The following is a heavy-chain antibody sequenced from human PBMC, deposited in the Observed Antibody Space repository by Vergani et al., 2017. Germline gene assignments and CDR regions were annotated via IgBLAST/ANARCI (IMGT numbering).Heavy chain of an antibody. J-gene: IGHJ3*02. V-gene: IGHV3-72*01. CDR2: IRNKANDYTT. Sequence: EVQVVESGGGLVQPGGSLRLSCAASGFIFSDHYMEWVRQAPGKGLEWVGRIRNKANDYTTQYAASVKGRFTISRDDSKSYLYLQMNSLQTEDTALYYCVRVKVSNWNDHLYDIWGQGTLVTVSS. CDR1: GFIFSDHY. D-gene: IGHD1-1*01. CDR3: VRVKVSNWNDHLYDI.